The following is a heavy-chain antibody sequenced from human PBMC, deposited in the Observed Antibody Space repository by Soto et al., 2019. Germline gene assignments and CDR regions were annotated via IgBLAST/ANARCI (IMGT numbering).Heavy chain of an antibody. D-gene: IGHD6-19*01. CDR3: AKGVPGIAVAGTGYFQH. J-gene: IGHJ1*01. V-gene: IGHV3-23*01. CDR1: EFTFSGYA. CDR2: ISGSGGST. Sequence: GGSLRLSCAASEFTFSGYAMSWVRQAPGKGLEWVSAISGSGGSTYYADSVKGRFTISRDNSTNTLYLQMNSLRAEDTAVYYCAKGVPGIAVAGTGYFQHWGQGTLVTVSS.